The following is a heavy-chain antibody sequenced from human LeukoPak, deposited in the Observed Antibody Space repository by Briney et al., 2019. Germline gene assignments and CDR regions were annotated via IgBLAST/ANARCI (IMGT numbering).Heavy chain of an antibody. V-gene: IGHV3-30*18. CDR3: AKVESGYKGDYFDY. Sequence: QSGGSLRLSCAASGFTFSNAWMSWVRQAPGKGLEWVAVISYDGSNKYYADSVKGRFTISRDNSKNTLYLQMNSLRAEDTAVYYCAKVESGYKGDYFDYWGQGTLVTVSS. J-gene: IGHJ4*02. CDR2: ISYDGSNK. D-gene: IGHD5-24*01. CDR1: GFTFSNAW.